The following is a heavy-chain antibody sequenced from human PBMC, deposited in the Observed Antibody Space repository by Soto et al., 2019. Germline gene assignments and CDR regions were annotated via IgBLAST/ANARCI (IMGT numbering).Heavy chain of an antibody. CDR1: GFTFSSYG. J-gene: IGHJ4*02. CDR2: IWYDGSNK. Sequence: PVGSLRLSCAASGFTFSSYGMHWVRQAPGKGLEWVAVIWYDGSNKYYADSVKGRFTISRDNSKNTLYLQMNSLRAEDTAVYYCARDRGIYSSGWYYFDYWGQGTLVTVSS. V-gene: IGHV3-33*01. D-gene: IGHD6-19*01. CDR3: ARDRGIYSSGWYYFDY.